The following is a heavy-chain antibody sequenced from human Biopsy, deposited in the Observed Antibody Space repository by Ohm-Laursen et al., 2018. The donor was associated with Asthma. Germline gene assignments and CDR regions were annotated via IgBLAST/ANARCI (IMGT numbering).Heavy chain of an antibody. CDR1: GGSVSSGSHY. V-gene: IGHV4-61*01. CDR3: ARDFVDSAMDYFDY. CDR2: ISYSGST. J-gene: IGHJ4*02. D-gene: IGHD5-18*01. Sequence: SEILSLTCTVSGGSVSSGSHYWSWIRQPPGKGLEWIGYISYSGSTNYNPSLKSRVTISVDTSKNQFSLKLSSVTAADTAVYYCARDFVDSAMDYFDYWGQGTLVTVSS.